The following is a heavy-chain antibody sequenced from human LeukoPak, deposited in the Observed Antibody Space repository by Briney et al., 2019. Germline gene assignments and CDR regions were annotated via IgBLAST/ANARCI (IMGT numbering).Heavy chain of an antibody. D-gene: IGHD2-15*01. V-gene: IGHV4-4*07. J-gene: IGHJ6*03. Sequence: SETLSLTCSVSGGSISSFYWTWIRQSAGKGLEWLGRVYASGGTDYNPSLKSRLTLSLDTSENQFSLRLNSVTAADTAVYYCARSARFYHFYMDVWGKGTAVTVSS. CDR3: ARSARFYHFYMDV. CDR1: GGSISSFY. CDR2: VYASGGT.